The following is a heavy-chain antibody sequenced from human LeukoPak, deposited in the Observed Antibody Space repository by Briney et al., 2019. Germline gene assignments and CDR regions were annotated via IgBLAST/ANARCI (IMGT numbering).Heavy chain of an antibody. Sequence: GGSLRLSCAASGFTFSSYAMSWVRQAPGKGLEWVSGISGSGASTYYADSVKGRFTISRDNSKNTLYLQINSLRAEDTAVYYCAKEPRRGYYDSSGYLDYWGQGTLVTVSS. CDR1: GFTFSSYA. CDR2: ISGSGAST. V-gene: IGHV3-23*01. J-gene: IGHJ4*02. D-gene: IGHD3-22*01. CDR3: AKEPRRGYYDSSGYLDY.